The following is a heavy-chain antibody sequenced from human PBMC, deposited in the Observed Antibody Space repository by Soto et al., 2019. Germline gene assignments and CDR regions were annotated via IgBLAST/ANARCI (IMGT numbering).Heavy chain of an antibody. Sequence: ASVKVSCKASGYTFTSYYMFWVRQAPGQGLEWMGIINPNGGTTHYAQKFQDRITMTRDTSTSTVFLELSSLRSEDTAVYYCARDRSDFLWGTFRYTFFYWGQGTLVTVSS. V-gene: IGHV1-46*03. J-gene: IGHJ4*02. CDR2: INPNGGTT. D-gene: IGHD3-16*02. CDR3: ARDRSDFLWGTFRYTFFY. CDR1: GYTFTSYY.